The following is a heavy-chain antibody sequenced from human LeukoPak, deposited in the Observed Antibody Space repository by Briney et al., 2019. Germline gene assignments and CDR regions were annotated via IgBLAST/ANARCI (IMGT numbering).Heavy chain of an antibody. J-gene: IGHJ4*02. V-gene: IGHV4-39*01. CDR2: IYYSGST. CDR1: GGSISSTNYY. CDR3: AAHRGHTYGPLDY. Sequence: TSETLSLTCSVSGGSISSTNYYWGWIRQPPGKGLEWIGSIYYSGSTYYNPSLKSRVTISVDTSKNQFSLNLNSVTAADTAVYSCAAHRGHTYGPLDYWGLGTLATVSS. D-gene: IGHD5-18*01.